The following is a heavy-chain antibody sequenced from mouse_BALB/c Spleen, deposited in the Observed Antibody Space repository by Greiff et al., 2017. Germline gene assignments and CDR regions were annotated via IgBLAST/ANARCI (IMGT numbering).Heavy chain of an antibody. Sequence: EVKLMESGGGLVQPGGSLKLSCAASGFTFSSYGMSWVRQTPDKRLELVATINSNGGSTYYPDSVKGRFTISRDNAKNTLYLRMSSLKSEDTAMYYCARDVYGNVDYWGQGTTLTVSS. V-gene: IGHV5-6-3*01. CDR3: ARDVYGNVDY. CDR1: GFTFSSYG. CDR2: INSNGGST. J-gene: IGHJ2*01. D-gene: IGHD2-1*01.